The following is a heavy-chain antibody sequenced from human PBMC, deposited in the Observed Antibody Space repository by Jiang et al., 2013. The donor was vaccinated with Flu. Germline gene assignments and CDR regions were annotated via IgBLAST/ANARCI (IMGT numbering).Heavy chain of an antibody. CDR1: GGTFSSYA. Sequence: QSGAEVKKPGSSVKVSCKASGGTFSSYAISWVRQAPGQGLEWMGGIIPIYGTANYAQRFQGRVTITADESTGTAYMELSSLRSEDTAVYYCATSPRDGRLGYYYYHMDVWGKGPRSSSP. CDR2: IIPIYGTA. D-gene: IGHD5-24*01. CDR3: ATSPRDGRLGYYYYHMDV. J-gene: IGHJ6*03. V-gene: IGHV1-69*01.